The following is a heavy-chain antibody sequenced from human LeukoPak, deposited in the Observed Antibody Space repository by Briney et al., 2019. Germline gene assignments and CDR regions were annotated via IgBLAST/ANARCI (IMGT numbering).Heavy chain of an antibody. CDR3: ARGKGNYYDSSGHNWFDP. CDR1: GDSISTSNSY. V-gene: IGHV4-39*01. D-gene: IGHD3-22*01. J-gene: IGHJ5*02. Sequence: PSETLSLTCTVSGDSISTSNSYWGWIRQPPGKGLEWIGSIYYSGSTYYNPSLKSRVTISVDMSKNQFSLRLSSVTAADTAVYYCARGKGNYYDSSGHNWFDPWGQGTLVTVSS. CDR2: IYYSGST.